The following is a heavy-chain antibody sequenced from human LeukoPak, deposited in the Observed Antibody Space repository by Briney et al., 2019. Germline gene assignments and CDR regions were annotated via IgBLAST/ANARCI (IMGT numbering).Heavy chain of an antibody. CDR3: ARPVLKGYDNCGY. CDR2: INPNSGGT. J-gene: IGHJ4*02. V-gene: IGHV1-2*06. Sequence: GASVKVSCKASGYTFTGYYMHWVRQAPGQGLEWMGRINPNSGGTNYAQKFQGRVTMTRDTSISTAYMELSRLRSDDTAVYYCARPVLKGYDNCGYWGPGTLVTVSS. D-gene: IGHD1-20*01. CDR1: GYTFTGYY.